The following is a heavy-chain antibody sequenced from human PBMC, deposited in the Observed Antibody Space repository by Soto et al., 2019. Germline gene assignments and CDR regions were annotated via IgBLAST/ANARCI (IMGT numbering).Heavy chain of an antibody. V-gene: IGHV4-59*01. J-gene: IGHJ4*02. CDR1: GGSINTYY. CDR2: IYHTGST. CDR3: ARMGPRFQPHFFDY. D-gene: IGHD3-10*01. Sequence: QVQLQESGPGLLKPSETLSLTCTVSGGSINTYYWSWIRQPPGKGLAWIGYIYHTGSTNYSPSLKSRVTISIDTSKNQFSLKLSSVTAADRALYYCARMGPRFQPHFFDYWGQGTLVTVSS.